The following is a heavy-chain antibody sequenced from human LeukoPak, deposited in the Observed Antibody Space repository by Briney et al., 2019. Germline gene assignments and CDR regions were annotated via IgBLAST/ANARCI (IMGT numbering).Heavy chain of an antibody. CDR3: ARARSGKWGFDY. Sequence: PSETLSLTCTVYGGSFSGYYWSWIRQPPGRGLEWIGEINHSGSINYNPSLKSRVTISVDTSKNRFSLKLSSVTAADTAVYYCARARSGKWGFDYWGQGTLVTVSS. CDR2: INHSGSI. V-gene: IGHV4-34*01. J-gene: IGHJ4*02. D-gene: IGHD1-26*01. CDR1: GGSFSGYY.